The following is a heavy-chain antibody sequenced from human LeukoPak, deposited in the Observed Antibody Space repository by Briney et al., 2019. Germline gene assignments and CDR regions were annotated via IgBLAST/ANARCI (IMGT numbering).Heavy chain of an antibody. CDR2: IYYSGST. Sequence: TLSLTCAVYGGSFSGYYWTWIRQPPGEGLEWIGHIYYSGSTYYNPSLKSRVNISVDTSKNQFSLKLSSVTAADTAVYYCASGRSGTFSNYWGQGTLVTVSS. CDR3: ASGRSGTFSNY. V-gene: IGHV4-34*09. J-gene: IGHJ4*02. D-gene: IGHD3-10*01. CDR1: GGSFSGYY.